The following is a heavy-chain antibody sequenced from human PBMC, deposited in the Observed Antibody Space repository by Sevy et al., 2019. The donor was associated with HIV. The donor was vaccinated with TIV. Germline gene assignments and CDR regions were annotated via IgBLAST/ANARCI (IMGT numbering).Heavy chain of an antibody. CDR2: ISNNGTYI. J-gene: IGHJ3*02. Sequence: GGSLRLSCAASGFTFSSYAMSWVRQAPGKGLEWVSSISNNGTYIYYASSVRGRFTISRDNSKNSLYLQMNSLRAEDTAVYYCAKDRVGVVTAIDAFDIWGQGTMVTVSS. CDR1: GFTFSSYA. CDR3: AKDRVGVVTAIDAFDI. V-gene: IGHV3-23*01. D-gene: IGHD2-21*02.